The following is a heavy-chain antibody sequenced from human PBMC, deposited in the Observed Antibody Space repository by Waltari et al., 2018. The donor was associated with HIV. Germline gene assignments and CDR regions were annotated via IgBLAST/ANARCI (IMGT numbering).Heavy chain of an antibody. CDR2: IYSGGST. Sequence: EVQLVESGGGLVQPGGSLRLSCAASGFTVSSNYMSWVRQAPGKGLEWVSVIYSGGSTYYADSVKGRFTISRDNSKNTLYLQMNSLRAEDTAVYYCARLPAAAGTGGGYWGQGTLVTVSS. CDR1: GFTVSSNY. D-gene: IGHD6-13*01. J-gene: IGHJ4*02. V-gene: IGHV3-66*04. CDR3: ARLPAAAGTGGGY.